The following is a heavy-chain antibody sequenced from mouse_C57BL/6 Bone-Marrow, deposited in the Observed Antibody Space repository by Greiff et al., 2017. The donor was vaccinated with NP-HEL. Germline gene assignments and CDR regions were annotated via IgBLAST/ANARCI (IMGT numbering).Heavy chain of an antibody. Sequence: VQLQQSGPGLVAPSQSLSITCTVSGFSLTSYAISWVRQPPGKGLEWLGVICTGGGTNYNSAFKYSMSISKDNSKSQVFLKMNSLQTDDTARYYCARNHPGAWFAYWGQGTLVTVSA. CDR1: GFSLTSYA. V-gene: IGHV2-9-1*01. CDR3: ARNHPGAWFAY. CDR2: ICTGGGT. J-gene: IGHJ3*01.